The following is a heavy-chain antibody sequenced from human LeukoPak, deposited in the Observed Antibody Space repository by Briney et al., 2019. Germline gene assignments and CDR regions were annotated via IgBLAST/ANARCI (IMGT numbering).Heavy chain of an antibody. CDR1: GFAFSDFW. V-gene: IGHV3-7*01. CDR2: IRHDGNAK. J-gene: IGHJ4*02. CDR3: ATSHDSAGND. D-gene: IGHD2-15*01. Sequence: GSLRLSCAASGFAFSDFWMSWVRQAPGKGLEWVANIRHDGNAKNYVPSVSGRFTISRDNAKNSLYLQMNSLTVEDTAVYYCATSHDSAGNDWGQGTLVTVSS.